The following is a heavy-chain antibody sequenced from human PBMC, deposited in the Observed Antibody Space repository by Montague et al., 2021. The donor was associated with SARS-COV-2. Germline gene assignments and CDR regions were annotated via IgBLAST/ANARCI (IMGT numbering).Heavy chain of an antibody. CDR2: IDRDGSKQ. J-gene: IGHJ4*02. Sequence: SMRLSCVAYGFTFSSHWMTWVRQAPGKALEWVANIDRDGSKQYYLDSVKGRFTFSRDNARNSLYLQMNSLRVEDTAVYFCARIMNWVGGAEYFDYWGQGTLVTVSS. V-gene: IGHV3-7*01. CDR1: GFTFSSHW. D-gene: IGHD3-16*01. CDR3: ARIMNWVGGAEYFDY.